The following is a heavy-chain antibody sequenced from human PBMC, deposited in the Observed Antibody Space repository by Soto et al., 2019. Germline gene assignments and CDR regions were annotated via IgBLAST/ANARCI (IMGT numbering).Heavy chain of an antibody. Sequence: VQLLEFGGGLIQPGGSLRLSCAASGFTFSYGIHWLRQAPGKGLEWVAYISYDSSNKFYGASVKGRFTISRDNSKNTQFLQMNSLRAEDTAVYYCAKLVIGYCSGNTCDDYWGQGTLVAVSS. J-gene: IGHJ4*02. V-gene: IGHV3-30*18. CDR3: AKLVIGYCSGNTCDDY. CDR2: ISYDSSNK. CDR1: GFTFSYG. D-gene: IGHD2-15*01.